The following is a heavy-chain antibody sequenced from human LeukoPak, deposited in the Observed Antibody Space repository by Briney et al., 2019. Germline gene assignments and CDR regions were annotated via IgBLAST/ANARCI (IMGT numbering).Heavy chain of an antibody. V-gene: IGHV4-34*01. CDR2: INHSGST. Sequence: SETLSLTCAVYGGSFSGYYWSWIRQPPGKGLEWIGEINHSGSTNYNPSLKSRVTISVDTSKNQFSLKLSSVTAADTAVYYCARGLSSVLRYFDHHAFDIWGQGTMVTVSS. CDR1: GGSFSGYY. D-gene: IGHD3-9*01. J-gene: IGHJ3*02. CDR3: ARGLSSVLRYFDHHAFDI.